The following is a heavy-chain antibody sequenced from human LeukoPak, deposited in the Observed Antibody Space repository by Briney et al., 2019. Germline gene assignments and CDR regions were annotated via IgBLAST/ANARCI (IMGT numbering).Heavy chain of an antibody. D-gene: IGHD6-19*01. V-gene: IGHV4-4*02. CDR2: TYHSGST. CDR1: GGSLNSSNW. J-gene: IGHJ5*02. Sequence: PSETLSLTCAVSGGSLNSSNWWSWVRQPPGKGLEWIGETYHSGSTNYNPSLKSRVTISVDKSKNQFSLKLSSVTAADTAVYYCARDRSGWYDGFDPWGQGTLVTVSS. CDR3: ARDRSGWYDGFDP.